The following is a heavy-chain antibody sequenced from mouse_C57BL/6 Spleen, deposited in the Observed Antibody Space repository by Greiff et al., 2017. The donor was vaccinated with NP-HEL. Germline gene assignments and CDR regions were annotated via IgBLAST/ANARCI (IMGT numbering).Heavy chain of an antibody. CDR3: ARRDYYGSSEGFAY. V-gene: IGHV1-18*01. CDR2: INPNNGGT. Sequence: EVQLQQSGPELVKPGASVKIPCKASGYTFTDYNMDWVKQSHGKSLEWIGDINPNNGGTIYNQKFKGKATLTVDKSSSTAYMELRSLTSEDTAVYYCARRDYYGSSEGFAYWGQGTLVTVSA. J-gene: IGHJ3*01. CDR1: GYTFTDYN. D-gene: IGHD1-1*01.